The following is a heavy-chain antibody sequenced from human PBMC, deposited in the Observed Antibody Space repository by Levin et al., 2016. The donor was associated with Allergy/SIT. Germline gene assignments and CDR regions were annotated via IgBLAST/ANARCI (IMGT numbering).Heavy chain of an antibody. D-gene: IGHD3-10*01. V-gene: IGHV3-21*01. CDR3: AREARYHFGSGSAYPEYGMDV. Sequence: GESLKISCAASGFNFTSHSMTWVRQAPGKGLEWVSSISLSSNYIYYADSLKGRFTVSRDNAKNSLYLQMNSLRAEDTAVYYCAREARYHFGSGSAYPEYGMDVWGQGTTVTVSS. CDR2: ISLSSNYI. CDR1: GFNFTSHS. J-gene: IGHJ6*02.